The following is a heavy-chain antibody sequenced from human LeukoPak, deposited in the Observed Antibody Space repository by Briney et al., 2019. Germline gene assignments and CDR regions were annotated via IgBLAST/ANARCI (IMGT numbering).Heavy chain of an antibody. Sequence: ASVKVSCKASGYTFTSNGISWVRQAPGQGLEWMGWISAHYGDTNYPQKLQGRVTMTTDTSTSTAYMELRSLRSDDTAVYYCARDYGDLAEYFQHWGQGTLVTVSS. V-gene: IGHV1-18*01. J-gene: IGHJ1*01. D-gene: IGHD4-17*01. CDR1: GYTFTSNG. CDR3: ARDYGDLAEYFQH. CDR2: ISAHYGDT.